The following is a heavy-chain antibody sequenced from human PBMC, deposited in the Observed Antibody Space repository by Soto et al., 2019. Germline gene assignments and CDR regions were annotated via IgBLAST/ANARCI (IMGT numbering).Heavy chain of an antibody. Sequence: QVQLVESGGGVVQPGRSLRLSCAVSGFTVSSYGMHWVRQAPGKGLEWVAVISRDGGTKFYADSVKGRFTISKDNSRNTLLREMNSLRGDDMAVYYCTGEVASGYWGQGTLVTVSS. V-gene: IGHV3-30*03. CDR2: ISRDGGTK. CDR1: GFTVSSYG. D-gene: IGHD2-8*02. CDR3: TGEVASGY. J-gene: IGHJ4*02.